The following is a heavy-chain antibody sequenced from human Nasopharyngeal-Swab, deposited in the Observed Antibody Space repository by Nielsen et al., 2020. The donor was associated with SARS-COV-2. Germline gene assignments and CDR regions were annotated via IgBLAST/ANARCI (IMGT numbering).Heavy chain of an antibody. D-gene: IGHD2-8*01. V-gene: IGHV3-23*01. CDR3: AKGAYFMLITDV. Sequence: GGSLRLSCAASGFDFGSHAMSWVRQAPGKGLEWVSSIRGSGDITYYADSVRGRFTISRDNSKKTLDLQMTSLRVEDTAVYYCAKGAYFMLITDVRGQGTTVTVS. CDR1: GFDFGSHA. J-gene: IGHJ6*02. CDR2: IRGSGDIT.